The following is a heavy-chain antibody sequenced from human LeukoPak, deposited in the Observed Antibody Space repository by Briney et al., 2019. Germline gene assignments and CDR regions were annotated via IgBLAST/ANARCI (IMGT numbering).Heavy chain of an antibody. D-gene: IGHD2-15*01. CDR3: ARTPPNCSGANCYSGVTFDS. CDR1: GGSISNYY. Sequence: SETLSLTCTVSGGSISNYYWSWIRQPPGEGLEWIGYICYSGSTNYNPSLKSRLTISVDTSKNQFSLKLSSVTAADTAVYYCARTPPNCSGANCYSGVTFDSWGQGTLVTVS. CDR2: ICYSGST. J-gene: IGHJ4*02. V-gene: IGHV4-59*01.